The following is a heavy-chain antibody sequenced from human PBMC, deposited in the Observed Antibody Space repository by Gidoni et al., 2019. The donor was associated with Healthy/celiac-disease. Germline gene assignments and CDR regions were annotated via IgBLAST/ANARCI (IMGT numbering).Heavy chain of an antibody. J-gene: IGHJ4*02. V-gene: IGHV3-11*04. D-gene: IGHD2-2*01. Sequence: TIYGDNAKNSLYLQMNSLRAEDTAVYYCAAVVPAAAPSFDYWGQGTLVTVSS. CDR3: AAVVPAAAPSFDY.